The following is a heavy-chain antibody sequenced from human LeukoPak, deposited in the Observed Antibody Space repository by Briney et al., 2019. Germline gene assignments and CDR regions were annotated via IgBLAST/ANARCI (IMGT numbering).Heavy chain of an antibody. V-gene: IGHV4-59*04. J-gene: IGHJ3*02. CDR1: GDSITSYY. D-gene: IGHD3-22*01. CDR3: ARGGAYYYDSSGYPVNPFDI. CDR2: IFYSGNT. Sequence: SETLSLTCSVSGDSITSYYWSWIRQPPGKGLEWIAYIFYSGNTYYNPSPKSRVTMSIDTSKNQFFLNLSSVTAADTAVYYCARGGAYYYDSSGYPVNPFDIWGQGTMVTVSS.